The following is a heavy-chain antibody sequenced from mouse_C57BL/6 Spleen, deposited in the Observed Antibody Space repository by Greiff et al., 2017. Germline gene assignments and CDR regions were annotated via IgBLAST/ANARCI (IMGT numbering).Heavy chain of an antibody. V-gene: IGHV2-5*01. J-gene: IGHJ4*01. CDR1: GFSLTSYG. Sequence: QVQLQQSGPGLVQPSQSLSISCTVSGFSLTSYGVHWVRQSPGKGLEWLGVIWRGGSTDYNAAFMSRLSITKDNSKSQVFFKMNSLQADDTAIYYCAKTAPDYLAMGYWGQGTSVTVSS. CDR3: AKTAPDYLAMGY. CDR2: IWRGGST.